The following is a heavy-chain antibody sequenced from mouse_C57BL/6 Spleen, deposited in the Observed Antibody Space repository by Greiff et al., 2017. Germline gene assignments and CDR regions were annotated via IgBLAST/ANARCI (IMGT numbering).Heavy chain of an antibody. Sequence: QVQLQQSGAELVRPGASVKLSCKASGYTFTDYYINWVKQRPGQGLEWIARIYPGSGNTYYNEKFKGKATLTAEKSSSTAYMQLSRLTSEDSAVYFCAREGGPGSSYAMDYWGQGTSVTVSS. J-gene: IGHJ4*01. CDR2: IYPGSGNT. V-gene: IGHV1-76*01. CDR3: AREGGPGSSYAMDY. D-gene: IGHD1-1*01. CDR1: GYTFTDYY.